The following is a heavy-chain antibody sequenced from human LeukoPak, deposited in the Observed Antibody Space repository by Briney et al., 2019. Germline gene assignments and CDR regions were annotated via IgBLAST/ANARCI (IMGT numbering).Heavy chain of an antibody. Sequence: GGSLRLPCAASGFPFSSYAMHWVRQAPGKGLEWVAVISYDETNKYYADSVKGRFTISRDNSKNTLYLQVNSLRTEDTAVYYCARPYSGFFAAFDIWGQGTMVTVSS. J-gene: IGHJ3*02. CDR1: GFPFSSYA. D-gene: IGHD3-10*01. CDR3: ARPYSGFFAAFDI. V-gene: IGHV3-30-3*01. CDR2: ISYDETNK.